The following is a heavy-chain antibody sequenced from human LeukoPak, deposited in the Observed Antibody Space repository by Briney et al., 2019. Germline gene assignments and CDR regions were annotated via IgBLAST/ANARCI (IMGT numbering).Heavy chain of an antibody. CDR2: MNPNSGDT. V-gene: IGHV1-8*02. CDR3: ARSPDQGAFDI. CDR1: GYTFTTYD. D-gene: IGHD1-14*01. J-gene: IGHJ3*02. Sequence: EASVKVSCKASGYTFTTYDISWVRQATGQGLEWMGWMNPNSGDTGYAQKFQGRVTMTRNTSITTAYMELSGLRSEDTAMYYCARSPDQGAFDIWGQGTMVTVSS.